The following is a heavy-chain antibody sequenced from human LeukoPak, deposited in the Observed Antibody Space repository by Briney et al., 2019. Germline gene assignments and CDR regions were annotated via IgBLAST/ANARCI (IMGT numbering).Heavy chain of an antibody. J-gene: IGHJ2*01. Sequence: PSETLSLTCTVSGGSISSYYWSWIRQPPGKGLEWIGYIYYSGSTNYNPSLKSRVTISVDTSKNQFSLKLSSVTAADTAVYYCARGWYYGDYWYFDLWGRGTLVTVSS. CDR2: IYYSGST. D-gene: IGHD4-17*01. CDR1: GGSISSYY. V-gene: IGHV4-59*01. CDR3: ARGWYYGDYWYFDL.